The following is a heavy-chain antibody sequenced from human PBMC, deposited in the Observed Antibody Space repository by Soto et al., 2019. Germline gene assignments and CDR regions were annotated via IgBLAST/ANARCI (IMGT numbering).Heavy chain of an antibody. CDR1: GFTFNNYA. CDR2: ITGSGDSA. D-gene: IGHD1-26*01. CDR3: AKGRGTNYYYHMDV. J-gene: IGHJ6*03. V-gene: IGHV3-23*01. Sequence: EVQLLESGGGLVQPGGSLRLACTASGFTFNNYAIRWVRQAPGKGLEWVSTITGSGDSAYYAGSVKGRFIISRDNSKNTLYMQMHSLGAEDSAIYSCAKGRGTNYYYHMDVWGGGTTVTVSS.